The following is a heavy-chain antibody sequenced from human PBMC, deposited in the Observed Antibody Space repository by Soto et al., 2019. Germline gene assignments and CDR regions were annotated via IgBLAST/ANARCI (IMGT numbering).Heavy chain of an antibody. CDR2: IIPVLGVA. D-gene: IGHD2-15*01. J-gene: IGHJ3*01. V-gene: IGHV1-69*02. Sequence: QVQLVQSGAEVRKPGSSVKVSCKASGVTFSSYTISWVRQAPGQGLEWMGRIIPVLGVANYAPKFQGRLTFIADEHTSTVYMGLSSLTAEDTAMYYASWLINGDCDVSDFWGQGTFITVSS. CDR1: GVTFSSYT. CDR3: SWLINGDCDVSDF.